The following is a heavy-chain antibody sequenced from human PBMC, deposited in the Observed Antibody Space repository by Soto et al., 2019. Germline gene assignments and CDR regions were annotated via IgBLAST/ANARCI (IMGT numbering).Heavy chain of an antibody. D-gene: IGHD3-3*01. V-gene: IGHV1-69*06. CDR2: IVPMFGTS. CDR1: GGTSTRYA. J-gene: IGHJ4*02. CDR3: NRGSEYDFWSGYL. Sequence: QERLVQSGAEVRKPGSSVKVSCKVTGGTSTRYAINWVRQAPGQGLERMGGIVPMFGTSKYAQTFQGRVTITADTSTNIAYMELRSLRSEDTAVYYCNRGSEYDFWSGYLWGQGTMVSVSS.